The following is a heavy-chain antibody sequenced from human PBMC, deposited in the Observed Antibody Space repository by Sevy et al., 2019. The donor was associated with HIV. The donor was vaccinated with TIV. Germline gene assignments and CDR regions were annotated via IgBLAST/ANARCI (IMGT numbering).Heavy chain of an antibody. D-gene: IGHD2-8*02. CDR3: VKLCLTYCTGDECRLPPQPARRVDL. V-gene: IGHV3-30*18. J-gene: IGHJ5*02. Sequence: GGSLRLSCAAFGFIFRNYDMHWVRQAAGKGLEWVAVISYDENVKYYADSVKGRFTITRDNHENTLYLQMTSLRTEDAAIHYCVKLCLTYCTGDECRLPPQPARRVDLWGQGTLVTVSS. CDR2: ISYDENVK. CDR1: GFIFRNYD.